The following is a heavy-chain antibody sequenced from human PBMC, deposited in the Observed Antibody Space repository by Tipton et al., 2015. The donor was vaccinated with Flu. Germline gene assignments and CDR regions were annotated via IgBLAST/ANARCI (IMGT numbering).Heavy chain of an antibody. CDR2: INQDGSVN. D-gene: IGHD2-2*01. J-gene: IGHJ4*02. V-gene: IGHV3-7*01. CDR1: GFTFGDYW. CDR3: GRAIGGSSSH. Sequence: SLRLSRAASGFTFGDYWMHWVRQAPGKGLEWVANINQDGSVNYYVDSVKGRFTISRDNAKNSLYLQMNNLRAEDTAVYYCGRAIGGSSSHWGQGTLVTVSS.